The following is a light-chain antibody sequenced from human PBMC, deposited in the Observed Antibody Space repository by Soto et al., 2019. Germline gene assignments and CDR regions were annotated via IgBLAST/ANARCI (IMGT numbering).Light chain of an antibody. J-gene: IGKJ2*01. CDR3: QQYSVWPPYT. CDR2: RAS. CDR1: QSVADNN. Sequence: MVMTQSPATLSVSPGESATLSCRASQSVADNNVAWYQFIPGQAPRLLIYRASTRATGVPARISGSGTGTEFTLTISSLQPEDFVIYFCQQYSVWPPYTFGQGTKLEIK. V-gene: IGKV3-15*01.